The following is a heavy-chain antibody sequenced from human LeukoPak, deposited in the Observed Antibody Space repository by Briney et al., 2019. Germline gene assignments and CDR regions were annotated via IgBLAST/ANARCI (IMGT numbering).Heavy chain of an antibody. Sequence: EASVKVSCKASGGTFSSYAISWVRQAPGQGLEWMGGTIPIFGTANYAQKFQGRVTITADKSTSTAYMELSSLRSEDTAVYYCARTYCSGGSCYRFPLIFFDYWGQGTLVTVSS. CDR2: TIPIFGTA. CDR3: ARTYCSGGSCYRFPLIFFDY. D-gene: IGHD2-15*01. CDR1: GGTFSSYA. V-gene: IGHV1-69*06. J-gene: IGHJ4*02.